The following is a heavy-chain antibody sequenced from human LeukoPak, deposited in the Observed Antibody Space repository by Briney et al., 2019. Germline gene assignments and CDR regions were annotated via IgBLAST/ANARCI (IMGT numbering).Heavy chain of an antibody. V-gene: IGHV3-33*08. CDR1: GFAFSTYN. Sequence: GGSLRLSCAASGFAFSTYNMNWVRQAPGKGLEWVAFIRYDGSNKYYADSVKGRFTISRDNAKNSLYLQMNSLRAEDTAVYYCARSGAGSGYVRYMDVWGKGTTVTISS. D-gene: IGHD5-12*01. J-gene: IGHJ6*03. CDR3: ARSGAGSGYVRYMDV. CDR2: IRYDGSNK.